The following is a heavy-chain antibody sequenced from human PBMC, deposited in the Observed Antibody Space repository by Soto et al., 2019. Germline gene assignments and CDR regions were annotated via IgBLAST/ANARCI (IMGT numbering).Heavy chain of an antibody. V-gene: IGHV1-46*01. J-gene: IGHJ5*02. CDR3: ARGYGDRGVVLFHX. D-gene: IGHD3-10*01. CDR1: GYTFSDYR. Sequence: ASLKVSYIASGYTFSDYRLHWVRQAPGQGFEWMGVSNPCSGSTTLAQKFQGRVALTTDTSATTVYMEMSGLTSEDTAVFYCARGYGDRGVVLFHXWGQGSLVTVSX. CDR2: SNPCSGST.